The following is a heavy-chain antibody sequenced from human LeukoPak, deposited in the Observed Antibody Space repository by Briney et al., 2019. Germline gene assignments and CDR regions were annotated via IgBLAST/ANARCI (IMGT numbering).Heavy chain of an antibody. Sequence: SETLSLTCTVSGGSISSYYWSWIRQPPGKGLEWIGYIYYSGSTNYNPSLKSRVTISVDTSKNQFSLKLSSVTAADTAVYYCARQFGELLYWWFDPWGQGTLVTVFS. CDR2: IYYSGST. J-gene: IGHJ5*02. D-gene: IGHD3-10*01. CDR3: ARQFGELLYWWFDP. V-gene: IGHV4-59*01. CDR1: GGSISSYY.